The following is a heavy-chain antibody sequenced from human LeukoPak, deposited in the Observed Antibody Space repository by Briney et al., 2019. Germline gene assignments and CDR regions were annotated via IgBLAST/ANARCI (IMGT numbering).Heavy chain of an antibody. V-gene: IGHV5-51*01. J-gene: IGHJ3*02. D-gene: IGHD3-10*01. Sequence: GEPLKISCKGSGYSFTSYWIGWVRQMPGKGLEWMGIIYPGDSDTRYSPSFQGQVTISADKSISTAYLQWSSLKASDTAMYYCARPRTYYYGSGSHDAFDIWGQGTMVTVSS. CDR2: IYPGDSDT. CDR1: GYSFTSYW. CDR3: ARPRTYYYGSGSHDAFDI.